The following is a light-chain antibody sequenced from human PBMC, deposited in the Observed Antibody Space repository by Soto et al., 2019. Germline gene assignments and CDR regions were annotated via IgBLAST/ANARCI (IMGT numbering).Light chain of an antibody. Sequence: QSPLTQPPSASGATGSGVTISCTGSGSNVGAAYNVDWNQQHPRTTPKLLIYSNNNRPSGVPARFSRSNSGTSASLAIAGLQAEDEADYYCPSYDSSLGGDVFGTVTKVTV. CDR1: GSNVGAAYN. CDR2: SNN. J-gene: IGLJ1*01. V-gene: IGLV1-40*01. CDR3: PSYDSSLGGDV.